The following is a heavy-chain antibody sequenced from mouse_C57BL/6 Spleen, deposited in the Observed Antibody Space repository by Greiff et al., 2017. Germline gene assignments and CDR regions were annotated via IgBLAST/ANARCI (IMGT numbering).Heavy chain of an antibody. V-gene: IGHV1-37*01. CDR2: INPYNGDT. D-gene: IGHD5-5*01. J-gene: IGHJ4*01. Sequence: EVKLVESGPELVKPGASVKISCKASGYSFTGYFMNWVKQSHGKSLEWIGRINPYNGDTFYNQKFKGKATLTVDKSSSTAHMELLSLTSEDFAVYYCARRLPNSFYAMDYWGQGTSVTVSS. CDR3: ARRLPNSFYAMDY. CDR1: GYSFTGYF.